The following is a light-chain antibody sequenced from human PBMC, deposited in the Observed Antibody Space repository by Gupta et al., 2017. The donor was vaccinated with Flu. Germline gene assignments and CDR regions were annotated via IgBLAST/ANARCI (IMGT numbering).Light chain of an antibody. Sequence: EIVLKQSPGTLSFSPGERATPSRTASQSVSSSYLAWYQQKPGQARRILIYGAASRATGIPDRLSGSGCGTDFSLTISRLDPEDFAVYYCQQHSSSPPLTFGQGTRLEIK. CDR3: QQHSSSPPLT. CDR1: QSVSSSY. CDR2: GAA. V-gene: IGKV3-20*01. J-gene: IGKJ5*01.